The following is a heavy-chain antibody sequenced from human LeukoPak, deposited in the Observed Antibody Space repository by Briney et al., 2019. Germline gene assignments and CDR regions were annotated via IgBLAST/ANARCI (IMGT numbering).Heavy chain of an antibody. D-gene: IGHD6-13*01. V-gene: IGHV4-34*01. J-gene: IGHJ4*02. CDR3: ARDRTAATGRLCDY. Sequence: SETLSLTCAVYGGSFSGYYWSWIRQPPGKGLEWIGEINHSGSTNYNPSLKSRVTISVDTSKNQFSLKLSSVTAADTAVYYCARDRTAATGRLCDYWGQGTLVTVSS. CDR1: GGSFSGYY. CDR2: INHSGST.